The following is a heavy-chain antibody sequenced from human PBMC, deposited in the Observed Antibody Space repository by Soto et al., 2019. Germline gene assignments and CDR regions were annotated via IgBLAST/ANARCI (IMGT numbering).Heavy chain of an antibody. CDR2: ISYDGSNK. CDR1: GFTFSSYA. V-gene: IGHV3-30-3*01. CDR3: AREGSSWYRIYYYYYGMDV. J-gene: IGHJ6*02. Sequence: QVQLVESGGGVVQPGRSLRLSCAASGFTFSSYAMHWVRQAPGKGLEWVAVISYDGSNKYYADSVKGRFTISRDNSKNTLYLQMNRLRAEDTAVYYCAREGSSWYRIYYYYYGMDVWGQGTTVTVSS. D-gene: IGHD6-13*01.